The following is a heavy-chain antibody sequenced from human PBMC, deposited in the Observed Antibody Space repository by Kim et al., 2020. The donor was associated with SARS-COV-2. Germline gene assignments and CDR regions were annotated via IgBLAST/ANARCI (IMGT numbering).Heavy chain of an antibody. V-gene: IGHV1-69*13. D-gene: IGHD5-18*01. CDR2: IIPIFGTA. Sequence: SVKVSCKASGGTFSSYAISWVRQAPGQGLEWMGGIIPIFGTANYAQKFQGRVTITADESTSTAYMELSSLRSGDTAVYYCARAGYSSSGYYYGMDVWGQGTTVTVSS. J-gene: IGHJ6*02. CDR1: GGTFSSYA. CDR3: ARAGYSSSGYYYGMDV.